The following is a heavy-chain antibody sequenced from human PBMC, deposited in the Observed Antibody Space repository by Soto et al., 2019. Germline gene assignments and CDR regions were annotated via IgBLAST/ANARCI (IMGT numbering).Heavy chain of an antibody. D-gene: IGHD6-6*01. Sequence: QITLKESGPTLVKPTQTLTLTCTVSGFSLSARGVGVGWFRQPPGKPLEWLGIISWKDDNRYTPSLQSRFTITKDTSKNQVVLTMTDMVPMDTATYSCAHSPCGAAPDYWGQGTLVTVSS. V-gene: IGHV2-5*01. CDR2: ISWKDDN. CDR3: AHSPCGAAPDY. CDR1: GFSLSARGVG. J-gene: IGHJ4*02.